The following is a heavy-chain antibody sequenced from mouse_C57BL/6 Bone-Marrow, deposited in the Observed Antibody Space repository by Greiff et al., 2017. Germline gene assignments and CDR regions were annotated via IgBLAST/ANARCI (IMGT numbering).Heavy chain of an antibody. V-gene: IGHV1-15*01. CDR2: IDPETGGT. D-gene: IGHD2-3*01. J-gene: IGHJ3*01. CDR1: GYTFTDYE. Sequence: VQLQQSGAELVRPGASVTLSCKASGYTFTDYEMHWVKQTPVHGLEWIGAIDPETGGTAYNQKVKGKAILTADKSSSTAYLELRSLTSEDSAVYDSTSENDGSYRWFAYWGQGTIVTVSA. CDR3: TSENDGSYRWFAY.